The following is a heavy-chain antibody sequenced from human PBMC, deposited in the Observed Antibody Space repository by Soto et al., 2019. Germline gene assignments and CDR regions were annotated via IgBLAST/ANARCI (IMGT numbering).Heavy chain of an antibody. Sequence: PGGSLRLSCAASGFTFSSYGMHWVRQAPGKGLEWVAVIWYDGSNKYYADSVKGRFTISRDNSKNTLYLQMNSLRAEDTAVYYCARDGPGDYSSSWYNYCYYYGMDVWGQGTTVTVSS. CDR2: IWYDGSNK. J-gene: IGHJ6*02. CDR3: ARDGPGDYSSSWYNYCYYYGMDV. D-gene: IGHD6-13*01. V-gene: IGHV3-33*01. CDR1: GFTFSSYG.